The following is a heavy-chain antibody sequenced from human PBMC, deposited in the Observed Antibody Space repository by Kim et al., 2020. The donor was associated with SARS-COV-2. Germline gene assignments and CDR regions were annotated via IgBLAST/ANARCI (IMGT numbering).Heavy chain of an antibody. D-gene: IGHD3-10*01. CDR2: INTNTGNP. V-gene: IGHV7-4-1*02. CDR3: ARELSSGWFGELSSEGFGYYYCGMDV. J-gene: IGHJ6*02. CDR1: GYTFTSYA. Sequence: ASVKVSCKASGYTFTSYAMNWVRQAPGQGLEWMGWINTNTGNPTYAQGFTGRFVFSLDTSVSTAYLQISSLKAEDTAVYYCARELSSGWFGELSSEGFGYYYCGMDVWGQGTTVTVSS.